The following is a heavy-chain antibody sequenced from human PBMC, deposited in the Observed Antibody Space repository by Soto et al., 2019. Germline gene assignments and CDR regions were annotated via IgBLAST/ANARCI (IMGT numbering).Heavy chain of an antibody. CDR1: SGSIINYY. D-gene: IGHD3-10*01. CDR2: IYHSGST. CDR3: ARGGEQYYYGSGSYYTH. Sequence: SETLSLTCTVSSGSIINYYWSWIRQPPGKGLEWIGYIYHSGSTYYNPSLKSRVTISVDRSKNQFSLKLSSVTAADTAVYYCARGGEQYYYGSGSYYTHWGQGTLVTVSS. V-gene: IGHV4-59*12. J-gene: IGHJ4*02.